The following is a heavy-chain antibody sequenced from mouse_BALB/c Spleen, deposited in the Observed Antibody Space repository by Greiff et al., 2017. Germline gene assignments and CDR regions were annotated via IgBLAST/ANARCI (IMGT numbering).Heavy chain of an antibody. J-gene: IGHJ3*01. V-gene: IGHV1S22*01. CDR2: IYPGSGST. Sequence: LQQPGSELVRPGASVKLSCKASGYTFTSYWMHWVKQRHGQGLEWIGNIYPGSGSTNYDEKFKSKGTLTVDTSSSTAYMHLSSLTSEDSAVYYCTKGDYCESSWFAYWGQGTLVTVSA. D-gene: IGHD1-1*01. CDR1: GYTFTSYW. CDR3: TKGDYCESSWFAY.